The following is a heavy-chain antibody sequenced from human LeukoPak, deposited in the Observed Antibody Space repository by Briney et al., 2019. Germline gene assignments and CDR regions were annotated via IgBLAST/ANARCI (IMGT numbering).Heavy chain of an antibody. Sequence: ASVKVSCKASGGTFSSYTISWVRQAPGQGLEWMGRIIPILGIANYAQKFQGRVTITADKSTSTAYMELSSLRSEDTAVCYCARDDRYYYDSSGYYFGWGQGTLVTVSS. J-gene: IGHJ4*02. CDR3: ARDDRYYYDSSGYYFG. D-gene: IGHD3-22*01. CDR2: IIPILGIA. V-gene: IGHV1-69*04. CDR1: GGTFSSYT.